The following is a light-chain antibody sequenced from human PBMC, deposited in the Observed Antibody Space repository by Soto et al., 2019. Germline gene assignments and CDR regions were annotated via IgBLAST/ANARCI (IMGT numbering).Light chain of an antibody. J-gene: IGKJ1*01. CDR2: GAS. CDR1: QSVSRN. Sequence: EIVMTHSPTTLSVSPGSRSTLSCRASQSVSRNLAWYQQKPGQAPRPLIYGASTRATDIPARFSGSGSGTEFTLTISSLQSEDFAVYYCQQYNNWRSVTFGHGTKVDIK. CDR3: QQYNNWRSVT. V-gene: IGKV3-15*01.